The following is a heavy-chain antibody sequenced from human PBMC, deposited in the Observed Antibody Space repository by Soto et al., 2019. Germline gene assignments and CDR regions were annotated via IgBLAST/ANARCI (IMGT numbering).Heavy chain of an antibody. D-gene: IGHD2-15*01. CDR1: GFTFSSYW. J-gene: IGHJ6*03. Sequence: GGSLRLSCAASGFTFSSYWMHWVRQAPGKGLVWVSRINSDGSSTSYADSVKGRFTISRDNAKNTLYLQMNSLRAEDTAVYYCARDRDCSGGSCPRGYYYYYMDVWGKGTTVTVSS. CDR3: ARDRDCSGGSCPRGYYYYYMDV. V-gene: IGHV3-74*01. CDR2: INSDGSST.